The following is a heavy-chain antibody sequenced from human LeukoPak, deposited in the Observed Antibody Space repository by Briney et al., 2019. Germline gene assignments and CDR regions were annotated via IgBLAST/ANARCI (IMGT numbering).Heavy chain of an antibody. CDR3: ASGGSGYDWLPGPFDY. J-gene: IGHJ4*02. V-gene: IGHV3-48*04. CDR2: ISSSSSTI. CDR1: GFTFSSYS. D-gene: IGHD5-12*01. Sequence: GGSLRLSCAASGFTFSSYSMNWVRQAPGKGLEWVSYISSSSSTIYYADSVKGRFTISRDNAKNSLYLQMNSLRAEDTAVYYCASGGSGYDWLPGPFDYWGQGTLVTVSS.